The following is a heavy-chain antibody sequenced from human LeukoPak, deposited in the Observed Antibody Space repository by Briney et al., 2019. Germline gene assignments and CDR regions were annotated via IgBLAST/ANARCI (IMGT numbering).Heavy chain of an antibody. CDR3: ARDPVPATARHFDY. CDR2: ISYDGINK. CDR1: GFTFSDYG. D-gene: IGHD1-1*01. V-gene: IGHV3-30*03. Sequence: PGRSLRLSCAASGFTFSDYGMHWVRQAPGKGLEWVAVISYDGINKYYIDSVKGRFTISRDNSKNTLYLQMNSLRGEDTGVYYCARDPVPATARHFDYWGQGTLVTVSS. J-gene: IGHJ4*02.